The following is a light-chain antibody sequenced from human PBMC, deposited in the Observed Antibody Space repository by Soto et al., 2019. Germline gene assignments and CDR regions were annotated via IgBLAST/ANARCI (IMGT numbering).Light chain of an antibody. CDR2: DAS. CDR3: QQYENLPT. V-gene: IGKV1-33*01. J-gene: IGKJ5*01. CDR1: QNINNY. Sequence: DIQMTQSPSALAASVGDRVTSTCQASQNINNYLNWYQQKPGRAPKLLIYDASNLEAGVPSRFRGSGSGTDFTFTISRLQPEDIATYYCQQYENLPTFGQGTQREIK.